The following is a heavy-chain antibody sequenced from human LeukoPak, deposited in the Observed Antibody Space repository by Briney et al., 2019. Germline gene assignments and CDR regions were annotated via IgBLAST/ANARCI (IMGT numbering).Heavy chain of an antibody. V-gene: IGHV4-34*01. CDR1: GGSFSNYH. D-gene: IGHD6-13*01. J-gene: IGHJ4*02. CDR2: VNDSGST. Sequence: PSETLSLTCAVYGGSFSNYHWSWIRQPPGKGLEWIGDVNDSGSTNYNPSLKSRVTISVDTSKNQFSLKLTSVTAADTAVYYCARDSSYTTSWPFDYWGQGNLVTVSS. CDR3: ARDSSYTTSWPFDY.